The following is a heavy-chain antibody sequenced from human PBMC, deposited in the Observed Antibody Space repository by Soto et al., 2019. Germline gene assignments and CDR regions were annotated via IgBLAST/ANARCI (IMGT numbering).Heavy chain of an antibody. CDR3: ANGAPYYFDY. Sequence: GGSLRLSCAASGFTFSSYGMHWVRQAPGKGLEWVAVISYDGSNKYYADSVKGRFTISRDNSKNTLYLQMNSLRAEDTAVYYCANGAPYYFDYWGQGTLVTVSS. V-gene: IGHV3-30*18. D-gene: IGHD3-16*01. CDR1: GFTFSSYG. CDR2: ISYDGSNK. J-gene: IGHJ4*02.